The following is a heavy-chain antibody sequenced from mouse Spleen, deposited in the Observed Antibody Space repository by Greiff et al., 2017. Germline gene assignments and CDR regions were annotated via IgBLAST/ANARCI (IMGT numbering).Heavy chain of an antibody. CDR2: IDPSGSYT. D-gene: IGHD1-1*01. V-gene: IGHV1-69*01. Sequence: QVQLQQPGAELVMPGASVKLSCKASGYTFTSYWMHWVKQRPGQGLEWIGEIDPSGSYTNYNQKFKGKATLTVDKSSSTAYMQLSSLPSEDSAVYYCARLITTVVADFDYWGQGTTLTVSS. CDR1: GYTFTSYW. J-gene: IGHJ2*01. CDR3: ARLITTVVADFDY.